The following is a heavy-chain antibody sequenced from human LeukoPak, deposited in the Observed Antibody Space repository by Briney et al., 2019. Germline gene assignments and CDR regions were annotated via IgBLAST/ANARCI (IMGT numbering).Heavy chain of an antibody. CDR3: AKSPADYYDSSGYYYPQPFDY. CDR2: ISSSGGST. CDR1: GFTFSSYA. V-gene: IGHV3-23*01. D-gene: IGHD3-22*01. J-gene: IGHJ4*02. Sequence: PGGSLRLSCAASGFTFSSYAMSWVRQAPGKGLEWVSAISSSGGSTYYADSVKGRFTISRDNSKNTLYLQMNSLRAEDTAVYYCAKSPADYYDSSGYYYPQPFDYWGQGTLVTVSS.